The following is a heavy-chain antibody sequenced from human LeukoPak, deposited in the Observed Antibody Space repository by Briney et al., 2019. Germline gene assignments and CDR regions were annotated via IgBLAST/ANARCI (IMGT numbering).Heavy chain of an antibody. Sequence: PGESLKISCKASGYTFTSYGISWVRQAPEQGLEWMGWISAYNGNTNYAQKLQGRVTMTTDTSTSTAYMELRSLRSDDTAVYYCARTGVDYYGSGSQLMDVWGQGATVTVSS. J-gene: IGHJ6*02. CDR2: ISAYNGNT. CDR1: GYTFTSYG. CDR3: ARTGVDYYGSGSQLMDV. V-gene: IGHV1-18*01. D-gene: IGHD3-10*01.